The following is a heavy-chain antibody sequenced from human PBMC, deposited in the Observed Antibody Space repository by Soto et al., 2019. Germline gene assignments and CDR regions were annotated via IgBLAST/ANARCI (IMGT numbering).Heavy chain of an antibody. CDR2: ISSSSSTT. V-gene: IGHV3-48*01. D-gene: IGHD3-10*01. J-gene: IGHJ5*02. CDR1: GFTFSTYS. Sequence: EVQLVESGGGLVQPGGSLRLSCVASGFTFSTYSMNWVRQAPGKGLEWVSYISSSSSTTYYANSVKGRFTISRDNGQNSLYMQMNRLRGDDTAVYYCARGGYYGSGSVFDPWGQGTLVTVSS. CDR3: ARGGYYGSGSVFDP.